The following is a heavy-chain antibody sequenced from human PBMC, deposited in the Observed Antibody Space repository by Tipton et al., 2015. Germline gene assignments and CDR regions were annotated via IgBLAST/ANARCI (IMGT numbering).Heavy chain of an antibody. CDR1: GGSVSSGTYY. Sequence: GLVKPSETLSLTCTVSGGSVSSGTYYWSWIRQPPGKGLECIGYISYSGTTNYNPSLKSRVTISVDTSKNQLYLKLSSVTAADTAVYYCARGYGRMVRGVHFDYWGQGTLVTVSS. D-gene: IGHD3-10*01. CDR2: ISYSGTT. V-gene: IGHV4-61*01. J-gene: IGHJ4*02. CDR3: ARGYGRMVRGVHFDY.